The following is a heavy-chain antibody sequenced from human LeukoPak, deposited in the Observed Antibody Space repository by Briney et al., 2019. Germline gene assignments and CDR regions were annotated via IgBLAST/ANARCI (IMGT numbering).Heavy chain of an antibody. CDR3: ARGSVTGGWYLNLGY. J-gene: IGHJ4*02. V-gene: IGHV1-2*02. Sequence: GASVKVSCKASGYTFSGYYMHWVRQAPGQGLEWMGWIYPNSGDTNYAQNFQGRVTMTRDTSISTVYMELTRLTSDGTAVYYCARGSVTGGWYLNLGYWGQGTLVTVSS. CDR2: IYPNSGDT. CDR1: GYTFSGYY. D-gene: IGHD6-19*01.